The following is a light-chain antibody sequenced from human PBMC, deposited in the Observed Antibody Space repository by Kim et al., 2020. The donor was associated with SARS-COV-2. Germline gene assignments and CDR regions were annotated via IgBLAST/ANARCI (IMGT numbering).Light chain of an antibody. CDR1: SSNIGSNS. CDR3: AAWDDSLSAVV. J-gene: IGLJ2*01. V-gene: IGLV1-44*01. CDR2: SND. Sequence: QSVLTQPPSASGTPGQRVTITCSGSSSNIGSNSVNWYQQLPGTAHKLLICSNDQRPSGVPDRFSGSKSGTSASLAISGLQSEDEADYYCAAWDDSLSAVVFGGGTQLTVL.